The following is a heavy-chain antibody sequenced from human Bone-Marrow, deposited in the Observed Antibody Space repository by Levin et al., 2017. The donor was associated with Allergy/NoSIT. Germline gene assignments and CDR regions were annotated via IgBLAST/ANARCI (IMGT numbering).Heavy chain of an antibody. Sequence: GESLKISCQGSGYSFSNFWIGWVRQMPGKGLEWMGIIFPGDSDTKYSPSFQGQVTISADKSISTAYLQWSSLKASDTAMYYCARHSAPLWFEDLLHGGGDYYYYYMDVWGKGTTVTVSS. CDR3: ARHSAPLWFEDLLHGGGDYYYYYMDV. CDR2: IFPGDSDT. V-gene: IGHV5-51*01. CDR1: GYSFSNFW. J-gene: IGHJ6*03. D-gene: IGHD3-10*01.